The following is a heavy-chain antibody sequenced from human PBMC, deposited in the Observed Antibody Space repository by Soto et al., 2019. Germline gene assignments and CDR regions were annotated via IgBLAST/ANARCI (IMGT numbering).Heavy chain of an antibody. Sequence: QVQLVQSGAEVKKPGASVKVSCKASGYTFTSYGISWVRQAPGQGLEWMGWISAYNGNTNYAQKLQGRVTMTTDTSTSTAYMELRSLRSDDTAVYYCARPLILTGYLNDYYYYGMDVWGQGTTVTVSS. J-gene: IGHJ6*02. V-gene: IGHV1-18*01. CDR2: ISAYNGNT. D-gene: IGHD3-9*01. CDR1: GYTFTSYG. CDR3: ARPLILTGYLNDYYYYGMDV.